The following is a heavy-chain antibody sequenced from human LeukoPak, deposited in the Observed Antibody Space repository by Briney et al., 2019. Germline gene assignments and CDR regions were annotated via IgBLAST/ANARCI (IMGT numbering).Heavy chain of an antibody. CDR3: AKHLGNASYCPYD. CDR2: ISASGTKR. V-gene: IGHV3-23*01. D-gene: IGHD4/OR15-4a*01. J-gene: IGHJ4*02. Sequence: PGGSLRLSCAASGFTFSSNGMSWVRQAPGKGLEWVSAISASGTKRYYADSVKGRFTISRDNSKNTLYLQVNSLRAEDTAVYYCAKHLGNASYCPYDWGQRTLVTVAT. CDR1: GFTFSSNG.